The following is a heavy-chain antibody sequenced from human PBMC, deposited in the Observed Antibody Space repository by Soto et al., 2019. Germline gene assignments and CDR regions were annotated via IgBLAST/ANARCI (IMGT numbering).Heavy chain of an antibody. CDR2: IKEDGSEK. CDR3: VRFSILVSGRGRGAFFDS. D-gene: IGHD6-19*01. Sequence: GGSLRLSCAASGFTFSNYWMSWVRQVPGKGLAWVSNIKEDGSEKYYVDSVKGRFTISRDNAKNSVHLQMNSLRDEDTAVYYCVRFSILVSGRGRGAFFDSWGQGTPVTVSS. J-gene: IGHJ4*02. V-gene: IGHV3-7*03. CDR1: GFTFSNYW.